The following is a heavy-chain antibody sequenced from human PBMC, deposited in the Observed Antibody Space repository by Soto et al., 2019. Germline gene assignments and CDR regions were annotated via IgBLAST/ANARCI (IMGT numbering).Heavy chain of an antibody. CDR2: IKGDGSDK. Sequence: HPGGSLRLSCAASGFPFSNYWMSWVRQAPGKGLEWVANIKGDGSDKYYADSVKGRFTISRDNAKNTLYLQMNSLRAEDTAVYYCARGRYYYYGMDVWGQGTTVTVSS. CDR1: GFPFSNYW. CDR3: ARGRYYYYGMDV. J-gene: IGHJ6*02. V-gene: IGHV3-7*01.